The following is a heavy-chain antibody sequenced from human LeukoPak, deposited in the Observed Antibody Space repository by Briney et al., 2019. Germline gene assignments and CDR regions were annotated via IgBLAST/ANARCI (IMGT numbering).Heavy chain of an antibody. CDR2: INHSGRT. J-gene: IGHJ5*02. Sequence: SETLSLTCAVRGGSFSGYKGSWIRQPPGKGLEWIWAINHSGRTNYNTYLMSRASISVETTKNKFPLKLSSVPAADTPVYYCARGILVGGAARGHRFDPWSQGTLVTVS. CDR1: GGSFSGYK. V-gene: IGHV4-34*01. D-gene: IGHD2-15*01. CDR3: ARGILVGGAARGHRFDP.